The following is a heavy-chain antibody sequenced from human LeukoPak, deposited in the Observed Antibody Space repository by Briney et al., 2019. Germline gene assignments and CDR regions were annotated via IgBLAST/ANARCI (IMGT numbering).Heavy chain of an antibody. CDR1: GGSINNDF. CDR3: AGGGSPHI. Sequence: SETLSLTCTVSGGSINNDFLTWVRQPAGKALEWIGRLYTSGSTTYNTSLKSRATMSLDTSVTQFSLKLKSVTAADTAVYYCAGGGSPHIWGQGTMVTVSS. V-gene: IGHV4-4*07. D-gene: IGHD1-26*01. CDR2: LYTSGST. J-gene: IGHJ3*02.